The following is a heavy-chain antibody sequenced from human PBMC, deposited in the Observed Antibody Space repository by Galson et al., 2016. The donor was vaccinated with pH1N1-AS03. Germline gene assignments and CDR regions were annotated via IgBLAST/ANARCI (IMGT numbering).Heavy chain of an antibody. D-gene: IGHD3-10*01. CDR3: ARLPYYGSGSFPDR. CDR1: GDSVSSNTAA. Sequence: CAISGDSVSSNTAAWNWIRQSPSRGLEWLGRTYYRSKWYNDYAVFVTSRITINPDTSKSQFSLKMSSVTAADTAVYYCARLPYYGSGSFPDRWGQGTLVSVSS. V-gene: IGHV6-1*01. CDR2: TYYRSKWYN. J-gene: IGHJ5*02.